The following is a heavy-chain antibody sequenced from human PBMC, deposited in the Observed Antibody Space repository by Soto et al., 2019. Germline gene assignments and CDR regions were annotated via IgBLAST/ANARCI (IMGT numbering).Heavy chain of an antibody. CDR1: GFTFSDHH. CDR2: IRSGDSYT. CDR3: ARVRLAMTVVLPDH. V-gene: IGHV3-11*06. D-gene: IGHD3-22*01. Sequence: QVQLVESGGGLVKPGGSLRLSCAASGFTFSDHHMSWIRQAPGKGLEWVSYIRSGDSYTTYADSVKGRFTISRDNVKNSLYLQMNSLRADDTAVYYCARVRLAMTVVLPDHWGQGTLVTVSS. J-gene: IGHJ4*02.